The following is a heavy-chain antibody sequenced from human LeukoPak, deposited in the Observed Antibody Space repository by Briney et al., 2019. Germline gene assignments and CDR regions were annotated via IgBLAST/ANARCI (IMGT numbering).Heavy chain of an antibody. J-gene: IGHJ5*02. CDR3: ARGGLRPLDWFDP. CDR2: INPNSGGT. V-gene: IGHV1-2*02. CDR1: GYTFTGYY. Sequence: ASVTVSCSASGYTFTGYYMHWVRQAPGQGNEWMGGINPNSGGTNYAQQFQGRVTMTRDTSISTAYMELSRLRSDDTAVYYCARGGLRPLDWFDPWGQGTLVTVSS. D-gene: IGHD6-13*01.